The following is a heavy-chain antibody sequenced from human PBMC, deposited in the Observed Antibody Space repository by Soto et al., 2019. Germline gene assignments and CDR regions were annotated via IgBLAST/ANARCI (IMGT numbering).Heavy chain of an antibody. CDR2: ISYSGNT. D-gene: IGHD4-17*01. CDR3: GRRNSGGNWFDP. J-gene: IGHJ5*02. CDR1: GGSVTSGTYF. V-gene: IGHV4-61*01. Sequence: QVQLQESGPGLVKPSETLSLTCTVSGGSVTSGTYFWNWVRQPPGKGLEWIGYISYSGNTDYNPSIKSRATLSVDTSKTQFSLKLTSLTAADTAVYYCGRRNSGGNWFDPWGPGTLVTVSS.